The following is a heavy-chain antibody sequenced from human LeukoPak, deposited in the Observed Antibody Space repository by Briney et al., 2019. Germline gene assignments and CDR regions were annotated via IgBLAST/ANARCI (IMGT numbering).Heavy chain of an antibody. CDR2: INHSGST. Sequence: SETLSLTCAVYGGSFSGYYWSWIRQPPGKGLEWLGEINHSGSTNYNPSLKSRVTISVDTSKNQFSLKLSSVTAADTAVYYCARSEEGVATPLLDYWGQGTLVTVSS. V-gene: IGHV4-34*01. CDR3: ARSEEGVATPLLDY. J-gene: IGHJ4*02. D-gene: IGHD5-12*01. CDR1: GGSFSGYY.